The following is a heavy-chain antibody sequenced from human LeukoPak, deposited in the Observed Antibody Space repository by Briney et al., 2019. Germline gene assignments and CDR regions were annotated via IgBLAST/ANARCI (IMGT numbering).Heavy chain of an antibody. CDR1: GFTVSNKY. V-gene: IGHV3-53*01. CDR3: ARDGYCSGGSCYKGRFDY. CDR2: IYSDGRT. D-gene: IGHD2-15*01. J-gene: IGHJ4*02. Sequence: GGSLRLSCAASGFTVSNKYMTWVRQAPGKGLEWVSLIYSDGRTYYADSVKGRCTISRDNSKNTLYLQMNSLRVEDTAVYFCARDGYCSGGSCYKGRFDYWGQGTLVTVSS.